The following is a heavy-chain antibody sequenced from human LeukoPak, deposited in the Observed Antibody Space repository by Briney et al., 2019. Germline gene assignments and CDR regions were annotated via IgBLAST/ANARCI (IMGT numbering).Heavy chain of an antibody. V-gene: IGHV1-18*01. J-gene: IGHJ6*02. CDR2: ISAYNGNT. CDR1: GYTFTSYG. CDR3: ARDGGAVGAFNYYYYGMDV. D-gene: IGHD3-10*01. Sequence: ASVKVSCKASGYTFTSYGISWVRQAPGQGLEWMGWISAYNGNTNYAQKLQGRVTMTTDTSTSTAYMELGSLRSDDTAVYYCARDGGAVGAFNYYYYGMDVWGQGTTVTVSS.